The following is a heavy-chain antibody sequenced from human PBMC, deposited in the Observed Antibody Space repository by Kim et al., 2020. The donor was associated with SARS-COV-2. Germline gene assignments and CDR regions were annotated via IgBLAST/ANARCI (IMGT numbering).Heavy chain of an antibody. D-gene: IGHD4-17*01. V-gene: IGHV4-39*01. J-gene: IGHJ6*02. CDR1: GGSISSSSYY. CDR3: ARVGLATVTTLFRMDV. CDR2: IYYSGST. Sequence: SETLSLTCTVSGGSISSSSYYWGWLRQPPGKGREWIGSIYYSGSTYDNPALMSRVTISVDTSKNQFSLKLSSVTAADTAVYYCARVGLATVTTLFRMDVWGQGTTVTVSS.